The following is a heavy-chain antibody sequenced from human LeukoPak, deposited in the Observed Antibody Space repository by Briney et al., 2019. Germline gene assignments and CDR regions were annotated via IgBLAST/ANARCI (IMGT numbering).Heavy chain of an antibody. V-gene: IGHV3-7*04. D-gene: IGHD6-6*01. CDR2: IKEDESEK. Sequence: PGGSLRLSCAASGFTFSNYWMSWVRQAPGNGPEWVANIKEDESEKNYVDSVKGRFTISRDNAKNSLYLQMNSLRAEDTAVYYCTRADDSSSGYFDYWGQGTLVTVSS. J-gene: IGHJ4*02. CDR1: GFTFSNYW. CDR3: TRADDSSSGYFDY.